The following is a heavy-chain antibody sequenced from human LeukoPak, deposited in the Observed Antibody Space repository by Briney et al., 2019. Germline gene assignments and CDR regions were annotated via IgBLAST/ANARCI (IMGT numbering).Heavy chain of an antibody. Sequence: SETLSLTCTVSGGSISSYHWSWIRQPPGKGLEWIGYIYYSGSTNYNPSLKSRVTISVDTSKNQFSLKLSSVTAADTAVYYCARASTLDQYYYDSSGYYPPGYYFDYWGQGTLVTVSS. CDR1: GGSISSYH. CDR3: ARASTLDQYYYDSSGYYPPGYYFDY. J-gene: IGHJ4*02. CDR2: IYYSGST. D-gene: IGHD3-22*01. V-gene: IGHV4-59*01.